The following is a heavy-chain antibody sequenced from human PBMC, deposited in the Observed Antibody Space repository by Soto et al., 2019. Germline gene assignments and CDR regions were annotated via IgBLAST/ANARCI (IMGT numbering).Heavy chain of an antibody. Sequence: GGSLRLSCVASGFTFSSYSMNWVRQAPGKGLEWVSSISSSSSYIYYADSVKGRFTISRDNAKNSLYLQMNSLRAEDTAVYYCARREITMVRGVIFFYYYGMDVWGQGTTVTVSS. CDR2: ISSSSSYI. CDR3: ARREITMVRGVIFFYYYGMDV. D-gene: IGHD3-10*01. V-gene: IGHV3-21*01. J-gene: IGHJ6*02. CDR1: GFTFSSYS.